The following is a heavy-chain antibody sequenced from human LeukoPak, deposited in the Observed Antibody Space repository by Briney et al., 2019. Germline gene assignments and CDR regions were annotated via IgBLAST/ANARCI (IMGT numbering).Heavy chain of an antibody. CDR1: GGTFSSYA. D-gene: IGHD1-14*01. J-gene: IGHJ4*02. Sequence: SVKVSCKASGGTFSSYAISWVRQAPGQGLEWMGGIIPIFGTASYAQKFQGRVTMTRDTSANTVYMELSSLRSQDTAVYYCARPRVTGRIFDYWGQGTLVTVSS. V-gene: IGHV1-69*05. CDR2: IIPIFGTA. CDR3: ARPRVTGRIFDY.